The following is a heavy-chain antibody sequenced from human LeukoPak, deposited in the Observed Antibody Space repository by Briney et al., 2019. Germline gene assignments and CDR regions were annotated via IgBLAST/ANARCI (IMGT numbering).Heavy chain of an antibody. Sequence: GGSLRLSCAASGFTFSSYSMNWVRQAPGKGLEWVSSISSSSYIYYADSVKGRFTISRDNAKNSLYLQMNSLRAEDTAVYYCARGRPYCSGGCCSDSLDYWGQGTLVTVSS. V-gene: IGHV3-21*01. CDR1: GFTFSSYS. J-gene: IGHJ4*02. CDR2: ISSSSYI. CDR3: ARGRPYCSGGCCSDSLDY. D-gene: IGHD2-15*01.